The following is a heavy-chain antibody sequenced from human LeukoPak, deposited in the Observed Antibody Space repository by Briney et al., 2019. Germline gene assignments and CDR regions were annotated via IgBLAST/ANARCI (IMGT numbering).Heavy chain of an antibody. D-gene: IGHD3-10*01. Sequence: PGGSLRLSCAASGFTFSSYWMSWVRQAPGKGLEWVANIKEDGSEKYYVDSVKGRFTISRDNAKKSLYLQMNSLRAEDTAVYYCARDRPQGVRGVIGALFDNWGQGTLVTVSS. J-gene: IGHJ4*02. CDR1: GFTFSSYW. CDR3: ARDRPQGVRGVIGALFDN. CDR2: IKEDGSEK. V-gene: IGHV3-7*03.